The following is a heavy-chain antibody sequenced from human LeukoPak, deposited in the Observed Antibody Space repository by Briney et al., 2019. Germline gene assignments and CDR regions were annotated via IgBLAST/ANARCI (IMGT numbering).Heavy chain of an antibody. V-gene: IGHV3-48*03. D-gene: IGHD3-22*01. CDR2: ISDTGSTI. Sequence: GGSLRLSCAASGFTFSSYELNWVRQAPGKGLEWVSYISDTGSTIYYADSVKGRFTISRDNSKNTLYLQMNSLRAEDTAVYYCAAAYDSSGYHPLDYWGQGTLVTVSS. J-gene: IGHJ4*02. CDR1: GFTFSSYE. CDR3: AAAYDSSGYHPLDY.